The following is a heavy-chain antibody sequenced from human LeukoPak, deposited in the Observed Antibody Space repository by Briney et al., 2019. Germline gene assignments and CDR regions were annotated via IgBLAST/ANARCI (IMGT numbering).Heavy chain of an antibody. CDR1: GFTFRSCS. V-gene: IGHV3-48*04. D-gene: IGHD5-12*01. CDR2: ISKTGRGI. J-gene: IGHJ4*02. Sequence: PGGSLRLSCTASGFTFRSCSMNWVRQAPGKGLQWLAYISKTGRGIEYAESVRGRFTISRDNAKNSVFLQMDSLRAEDTAVYFCATVRYSTIWSFEFDNWGQGALVTVSS. CDR3: ATVRYSTIWSFEFDN.